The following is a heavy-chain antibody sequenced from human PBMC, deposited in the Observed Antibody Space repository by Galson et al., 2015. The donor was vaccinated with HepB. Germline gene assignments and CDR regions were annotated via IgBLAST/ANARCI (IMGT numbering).Heavy chain of an antibody. Sequence: CAISGDSVSSNSAAWNWIRQSPSRGLEWLGRTYYRSEWFYDYATSVQSRIIINSDTSKNQFSLQLNSVTPEDTAVYYCARDYEWDHGDPRPYYYGLDVWGQGTTVTVSS. D-gene: IGHD4-17*01. CDR3: ARDYEWDHGDPRPYYYGLDV. J-gene: IGHJ6*02. V-gene: IGHV6-1*01. CDR1: GDSVSSNSAA. CDR2: TYYRSEWFY.